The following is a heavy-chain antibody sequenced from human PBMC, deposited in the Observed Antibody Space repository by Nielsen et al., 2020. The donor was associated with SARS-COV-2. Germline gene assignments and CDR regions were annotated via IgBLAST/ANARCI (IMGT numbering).Heavy chain of an antibody. D-gene: IGHD2-21*02. J-gene: IGHJ4*02. Sequence: WVRQAPGQGLEWMGRINPNSGGTNYAQKFQGRVTMTRDTSISTAYMELSRLRFDDTAVYYCAKWHGVSRMVTATSEYYFDYWGQGTLVTVSS. V-gene: IGHV1-2*06. CDR3: AKWHGVSRMVTATSEYYFDY. CDR2: INPNSGGT.